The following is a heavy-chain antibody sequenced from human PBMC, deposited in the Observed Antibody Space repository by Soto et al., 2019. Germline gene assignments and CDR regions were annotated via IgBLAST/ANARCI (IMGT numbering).Heavy chain of an antibody. J-gene: IGHJ2*01. CDR3: ARVHPVVTGWYFDL. D-gene: IGHD2-15*01. CDR2: IIPIFGTA. CDR1: GGTFSSYA. V-gene: IGHV1-69*01. Sequence: QVQLVQSGAEVKKPGSSVKVSCKASGGTFSSYAISWVRQAPGQGLEWMGGIIPIFGTANYAQKVQGRVTITADESTSTAYLELGSLRSEDTAVYYCARVHPVVTGWYFDLWGRGTLVTVSS.